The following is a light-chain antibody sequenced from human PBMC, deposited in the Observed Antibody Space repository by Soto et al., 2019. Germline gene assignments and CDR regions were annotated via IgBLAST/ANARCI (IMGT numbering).Light chain of an antibody. CDR2: GAS. Sequence: EIVMTQSPATLSVSPGERATLSCRASQSVSSNLAWYQQKPGQAPRLLIYGASTRATGIPARFSGSGSGTEFTLTVSSLQSEEFAVYYCQQYNNWPRTCGQGTKVEI. CDR3: QQYNNWPRT. J-gene: IGKJ1*01. CDR1: QSVSSN. V-gene: IGKV3-15*01.